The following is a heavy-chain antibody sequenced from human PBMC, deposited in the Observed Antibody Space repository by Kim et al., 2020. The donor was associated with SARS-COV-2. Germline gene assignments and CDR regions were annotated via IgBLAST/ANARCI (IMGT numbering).Heavy chain of an antibody. CDR2: IYTGGTT. Sequence: GGSLRLSCAASGFAVSTNYMSWVRQAPGKGLEWVSVIYTGGTTYYADSVKGRFTISRDNSRNTLYLQMNTLGAEDTAVYYCARGLSMGRGLINSLFVYAMDVWGQGTTVTVSS. CDR1: GFAVSTNY. V-gene: IGHV3-66*01. D-gene: IGHD3-10*01. J-gene: IGHJ6*02. CDR3: ARGLSMGRGLINSLFVYAMDV.